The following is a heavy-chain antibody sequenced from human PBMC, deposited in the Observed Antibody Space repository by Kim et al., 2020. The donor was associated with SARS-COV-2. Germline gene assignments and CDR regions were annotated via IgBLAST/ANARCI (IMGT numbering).Heavy chain of an antibody. CDR3: ARDPGSPGYSSSWFIPNYYYGMDV. Sequence: ASVKVSCKASGYTFTSYGISWVRQAPGQGLEWMGWISAYNGNTNYAQKLQGRVTMTTDTSTSTAYMELRSLRSDDTAVYYCARDPGSPGYSSSWFIPNYYYGMDVWGQGTTVTVSS. D-gene: IGHD6-13*01. J-gene: IGHJ6*02. CDR1: GYTFTSYG. CDR2: ISAYNGNT. V-gene: IGHV1-18*04.